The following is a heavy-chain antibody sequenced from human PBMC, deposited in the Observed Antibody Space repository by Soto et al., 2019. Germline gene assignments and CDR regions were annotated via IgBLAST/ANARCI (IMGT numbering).Heavy chain of an antibody. J-gene: IGHJ6*02. D-gene: IGHD6-13*01. Sequence: SVKVSCKASGGTFSSYAISWVRQAPGQGLEWMGGIIPIFGTANYAQKFQGRVTITADESTSTAYMELSSLRSEDTAVYYCARQIAAAGPTYYYYVMDVWGQGTTVTVSS. CDR1: GGTFSSYA. CDR3: ARQIAAAGPTYYYYVMDV. CDR2: IIPIFGTA. V-gene: IGHV1-69*13.